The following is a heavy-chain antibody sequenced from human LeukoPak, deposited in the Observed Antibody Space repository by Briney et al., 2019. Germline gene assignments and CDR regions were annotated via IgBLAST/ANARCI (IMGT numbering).Heavy chain of an antibody. V-gene: IGHV3-30*02. D-gene: IGHD6-19*01. Sequence: PGGSLRLSCAASGFTFSSYGMHWVRQAPGKGLEWVAFIRYDGSNKYYADSVKGRFTISRDNSKNTLYLQMNGLRPEDTAVYYCAKVADHYYYYMDVWGKGTTVTISS. J-gene: IGHJ6*03. CDR3: AKVADHYYYYMDV. CDR2: IRYDGSNK. CDR1: GFTFSSYG.